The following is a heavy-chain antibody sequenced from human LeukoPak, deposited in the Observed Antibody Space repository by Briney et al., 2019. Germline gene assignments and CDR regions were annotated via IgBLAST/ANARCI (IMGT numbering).Heavy chain of an antibody. CDR2: INQDSSEK. D-gene: IGHD5-18*01. Sequence: PGGSLRLSCAASGFTFSNYLMNWVRQAPGKGLEWVALINQDSSEKYYVDSVKGRFTISRDNTKNSLFLQMNSLRAEDTAVYYCARDGSRGYSYGYSDYWGQGTLVTVSS. J-gene: IGHJ4*02. CDR1: GFTFSNYL. CDR3: ARDGSRGYSYGYSDY. V-gene: IGHV3-7*01.